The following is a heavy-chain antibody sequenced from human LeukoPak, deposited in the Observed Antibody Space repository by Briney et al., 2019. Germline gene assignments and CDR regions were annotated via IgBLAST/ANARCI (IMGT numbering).Heavy chain of an antibody. V-gene: IGHV1-69*13. Sequence: SVKVSCRASGGTFSSYAISWVRQAPGQGLEWMGGIIPIFGTANYAQKFQGRVTITADESTSTAYMELSSLRSEDTAVYYCARDGGSGWYYFDYWGQGTLVTVSS. J-gene: IGHJ4*02. CDR2: IIPIFGTA. CDR1: GGTFSSYA. D-gene: IGHD6-19*01. CDR3: ARDGGSGWYYFDY.